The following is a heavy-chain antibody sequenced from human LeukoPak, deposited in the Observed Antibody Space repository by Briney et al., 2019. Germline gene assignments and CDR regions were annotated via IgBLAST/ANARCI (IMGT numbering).Heavy chain of an antibody. CDR3: ARDPVIVGAKLSYYYYMDV. CDR2: IIPIFGTA. J-gene: IGHJ6*03. V-gene: IGHV1-69*13. Sequence: ASVKVSCKASGGTFSSYAISWVRQAPGQGLEWMGGIIPIFGTANYAQKFQGRVTITADGSTSTAYMELSSLRSEDTAVYYCARDPVIVGAKLSYYYYMDVWGKGTTVTVSS. CDR1: GGTFSSYA. D-gene: IGHD1-26*01.